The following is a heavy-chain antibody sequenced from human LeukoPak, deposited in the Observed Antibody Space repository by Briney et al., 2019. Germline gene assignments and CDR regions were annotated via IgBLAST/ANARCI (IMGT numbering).Heavy chain of an antibody. CDR1: GFTFSSYA. D-gene: IGHD2-8*01. V-gene: IGHV3-48*03. CDR3: SRARWVARENGHY. CDR2: ISDTGHTI. J-gene: IGHJ1*01. Sequence: PGGSLRLSCAASGFTFSSYAMSWVRQAPGKGLEWLAYISDTGHTIYYADSVKGRFTVSRDNAKNLLFLKMRRLRAEDTAAYYYSRARWVARENGHYWGQGNMVTVSS.